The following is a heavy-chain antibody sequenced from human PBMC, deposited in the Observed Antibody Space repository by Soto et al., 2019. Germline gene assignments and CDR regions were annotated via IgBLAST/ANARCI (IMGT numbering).Heavy chain of an antibody. CDR1: GYTFTSYA. Sequence: GLSVKVSCKASGYTFTSYAMHWVPQAPGQRLEWMGWINAGNGNTKYSQKFQGRVTITRDTSASTAYMELSSLRSEDTAVYYCARIAVVAATRSPWFDPWGQGTLVTVS. CDR3: ARIAVVAATRSPWFDP. V-gene: IGHV1-3*01. D-gene: IGHD2-15*01. J-gene: IGHJ5*02. CDR2: INAGNGNT.